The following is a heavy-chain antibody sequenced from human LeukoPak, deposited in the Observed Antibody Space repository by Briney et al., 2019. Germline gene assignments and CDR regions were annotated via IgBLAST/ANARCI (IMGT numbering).Heavy chain of an antibody. CDR2: ISSSSSYI. CDR1: GFTFSSYS. D-gene: IGHD3-10*01. V-gene: IGHV3-21*01. J-gene: IGHJ4*02. CDR3: ARMIITRVFDY. Sequence: GGSLRLSCAASGFTFSSYSMNWVRQAPGKGLEWVSSISSSSSYIYYADSVKGRFTISRDNAKNSLYLQMNSLRAEDTAVYYCARMIITRVFDYWGQGTLVTVSS.